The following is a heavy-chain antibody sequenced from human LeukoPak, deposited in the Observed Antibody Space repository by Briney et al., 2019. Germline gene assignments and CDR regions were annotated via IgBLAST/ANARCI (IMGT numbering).Heavy chain of an antibody. J-gene: IGHJ5*02. CDR3: ARLSSHYGDYKVDP. V-gene: IGHV1-8*01. CDR1: GYPFRNYD. CDR2: INPHSGKT. D-gene: IGHD4-17*01. Sequence: ASVKVSCKTSGYPFRNYDINWVQQATGQGLEWMGWINPHSGKTGYAQKFQGRVTMTTDTSANTAYMDLSSLRSEDTAVYYCARLSSHYGDYKVDPWGQGTLVTVSS.